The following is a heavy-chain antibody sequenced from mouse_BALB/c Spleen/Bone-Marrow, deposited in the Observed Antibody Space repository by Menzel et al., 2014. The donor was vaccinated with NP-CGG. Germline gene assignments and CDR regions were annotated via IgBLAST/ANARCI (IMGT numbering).Heavy chain of an antibody. V-gene: IGHV3-2*02. Sequence: DVKLQESGPGLVKPSQSLSLPCIVTGYSITRDYAWNWIRQFPGNKLEWIGYISYSGSTTYNPSHESRISITRDTSKNQFFLQLNSVTTEDTATYYCARSSSYDYDVGFAYWGQGTLVTVSA. D-gene: IGHD2-4*01. J-gene: IGHJ3*01. CDR1: GYSITRDYA. CDR3: ARSSSYDYDVGFAY. CDR2: ISYSGST.